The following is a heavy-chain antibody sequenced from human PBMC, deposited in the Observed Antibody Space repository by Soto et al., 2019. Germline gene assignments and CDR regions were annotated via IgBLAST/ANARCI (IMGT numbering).Heavy chain of an antibody. CDR1: GFTFSSYW. V-gene: IGHV3-7*05. CDR3: ERDRGIVGATRRYYFDY. CDR2: IKQDGSEK. D-gene: IGHD1-26*01. Sequence: ASGGGLVQPGGSLRLSCAASGFTFSSYWMSWVRQAPGKGLEWVANIKQDGSEKYYVDSVKGRFTISRDNAKNSLYLQMNSLRAEDTAMYYCERDRGIVGATRRYYFDYWGQGTLVTVSS. J-gene: IGHJ4*02.